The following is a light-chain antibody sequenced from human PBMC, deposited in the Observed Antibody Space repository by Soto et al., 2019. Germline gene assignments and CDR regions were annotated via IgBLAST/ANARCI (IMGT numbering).Light chain of an antibody. CDR1: SSDVGGHNY. J-gene: IGLJ1*01. Sequence: QSALTQPPSASGSPGQSVTISCTGTSSDVGGHNYVSWYQQHPGKVPKLIIYEVNKRPSGVPDRFSGSKSGNTASLTVSGLQAEDEADYYCTSYAGGNNVFGTGTKLTVL. CDR3: TSYAGGNNV. V-gene: IGLV2-8*01. CDR2: EVN.